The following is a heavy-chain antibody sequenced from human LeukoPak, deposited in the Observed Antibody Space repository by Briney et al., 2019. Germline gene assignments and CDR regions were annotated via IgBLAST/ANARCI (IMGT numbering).Heavy chain of an antibody. CDR1: GFTFSTYS. CDR3: ARDGGEWEQDY. D-gene: IGHD1-26*01. CDR2: ISSSSTYI. Sequence: GGSLRLSCAASGFTFSTYSMNWVRQAPGKGLEWISSISSSSTYIYYADSVKGRFTISRDNAKDSLYLQMNSLRAEDTAVYYCARDGGEWEQDYWGQGTLVTVSS. J-gene: IGHJ4*02. V-gene: IGHV3-21*01.